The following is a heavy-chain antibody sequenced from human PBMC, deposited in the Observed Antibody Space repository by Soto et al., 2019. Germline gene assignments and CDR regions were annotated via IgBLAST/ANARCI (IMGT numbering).Heavy chain of an antibody. CDR1: GGSISSYY. D-gene: IGHD4-17*01. CDR2: IYYSGST. V-gene: IGHV4-59*08. J-gene: IGHJ1*01. CDR3: ARLNGYGDYVEGQ. Sequence: SETLSLTCTVSGGSISSYYWSWIRQPPGKGLEWIGYIYYSGSTNYNPSLKSRVTISVDTSKNQFSLKLSSVTAADTAVYYCARLNGYGDYVEGQWGQGTLVTVSS.